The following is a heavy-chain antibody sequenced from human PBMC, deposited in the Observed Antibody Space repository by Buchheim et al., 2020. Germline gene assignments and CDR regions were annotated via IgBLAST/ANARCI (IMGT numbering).Heavy chain of an antibody. Sequence: QVQLVESGGGLVKPGGSLRLSCAASGFTFSDYYMTWVRQAPGKGLEWISYIGSSGSSGIVIYYADSVKGRFTISRDNAKNSLYLQMDSLRADDTAVYYCARDDCSSISCSPNNWFDSWGQGTL. V-gene: IGHV3-11*01. CDR3: ARDDCSSISCSPNNWFDS. D-gene: IGHD2-2*01. CDR2: IGSSGSSGIVI. J-gene: IGHJ5*01. CDR1: GFTFSDYY.